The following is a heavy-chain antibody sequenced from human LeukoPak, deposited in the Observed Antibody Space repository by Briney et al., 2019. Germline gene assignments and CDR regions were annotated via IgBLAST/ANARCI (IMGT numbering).Heavy chain of an antibody. J-gene: IGHJ6*03. CDR3: ARGRGGSDYYYMDV. V-gene: IGHV4-59*12. D-gene: IGHD3-10*01. Sequence: SETLSLTCTVSGGSISSFYWSWIRQPPGKGLEWIGYFYYSGSTNYNPSLKSRVTISVDTSKNQFSLKLSSVTAADTAVYYCARGRGGSDYYYMDVWGKGTTVTVSS. CDR2: FYYSGST. CDR1: GGSISSFY.